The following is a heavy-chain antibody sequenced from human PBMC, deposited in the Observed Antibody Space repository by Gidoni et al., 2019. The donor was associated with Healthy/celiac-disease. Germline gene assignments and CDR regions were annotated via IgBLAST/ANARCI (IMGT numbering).Heavy chain of an antibody. CDR1: GGFISSSNW. V-gene: IGHV4-4*02. CDR2: IYNSGST. CDR3: ASRRDSGNGAFDI. Sequence: QVQLQESGPGLVKPSGTLSLTCAVSGGFISSSNWWSWVRQPPGKGLGWIGEIYNSGSTNYNPSLKSRVTISVDKSKNQFSLKLSSVTAADTAVYYCASRRDSGNGAFDIWGQGTMVTVSS. J-gene: IGHJ3*02. D-gene: IGHD3-10*01.